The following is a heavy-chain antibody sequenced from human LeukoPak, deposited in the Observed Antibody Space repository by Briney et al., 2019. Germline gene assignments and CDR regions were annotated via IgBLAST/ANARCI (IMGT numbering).Heavy chain of an antibody. D-gene: IGHD2-2*02. CDR2: IYYSGST. Sequence: SETLSLTCTVSGGSISSGDYYWSWIRQPPGKGLEWIGYIYYSGSTYYNPSLKSRVTISVDTSKNQFSLKLSSMTAADTAVDYCARGESYTALFDYWGQGTLVTVSS. CDR1: GGSISSGDYY. V-gene: IGHV4-30-4*01. CDR3: ARGESYTALFDY. J-gene: IGHJ4*02.